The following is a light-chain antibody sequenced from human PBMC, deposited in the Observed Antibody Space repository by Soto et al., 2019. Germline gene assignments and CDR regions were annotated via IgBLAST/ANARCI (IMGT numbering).Light chain of an antibody. CDR2: EVS. Sequence: QSALTQPPSASGCPGQSVTISCTGTSSDVGGYNYVSWYQQHPGKAPKLMIYEVSKRPSGVPDRFSGSRSGNTASLTVSGLQAEDEADYYCSSYAGSNSVVFGGGTQLTVL. J-gene: IGLJ2*01. V-gene: IGLV2-8*01. CDR1: SSDVGGYNY. CDR3: SSYAGSNSVV.